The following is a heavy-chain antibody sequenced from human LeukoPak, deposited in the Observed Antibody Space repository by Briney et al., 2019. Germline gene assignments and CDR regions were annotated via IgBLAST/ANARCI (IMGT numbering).Heavy chain of an antibody. CDR1: GFTFSDYS. V-gene: IGHV3-21*01. CDR2: ISSSTRYI. D-gene: IGHD3-9*01. Sequence: GGSLRLSCAASGFTFSDYSMNWVRQAPGKGLEWVSSISSSTRYIHYADSVKGRFTISRDNAKNSLYLQMNSLRAEDTAVYYCARDILTGYYRRGNWFDPWGQGTLVTVSS. J-gene: IGHJ5*02. CDR3: ARDILTGYYRRGNWFDP.